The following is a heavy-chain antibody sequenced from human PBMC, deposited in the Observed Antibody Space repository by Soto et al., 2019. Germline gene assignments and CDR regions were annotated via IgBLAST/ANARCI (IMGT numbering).Heavy chain of an antibody. CDR1: GGAFTNYA. CDR3: AREMPSTAAAYFYYGLNV. V-gene: IGHV1-69*18. Sequence: QVQLVPSGAEVKRPGSSVKVSCKASGGAFTNYAISWVRQAPGQGLEWLGTIVPVFPSVYYAPRFQGRLTITADGSTDTVYMMLTSLKSEDTAVYYCAREMPSTAAAYFYYGLNVWGQGTSVTVSS. D-gene: IGHD6-13*01. CDR2: IVPVFPSV. J-gene: IGHJ6*02.